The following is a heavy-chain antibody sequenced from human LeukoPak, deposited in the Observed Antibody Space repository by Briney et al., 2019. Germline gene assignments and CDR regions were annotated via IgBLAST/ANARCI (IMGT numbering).Heavy chain of an antibody. J-gene: IGHJ2*01. Sequence: GSSVKVSCTASGRTFTSYAISWVRQAPGQGLEWMGRIIPIFGTANYAQKFQGRVTITADKSTSTAYMELSSLRSEDTAVYYCARYSSGYSYWYFDLWGRGTLVTVSS. CDR1: GRTFTSYA. V-gene: IGHV1-69*06. CDR3: ARYSSGYSYWYFDL. D-gene: IGHD6-19*01. CDR2: IIPIFGTA.